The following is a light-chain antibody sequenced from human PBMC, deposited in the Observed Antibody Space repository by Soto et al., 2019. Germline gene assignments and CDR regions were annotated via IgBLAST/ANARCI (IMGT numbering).Light chain of an antibody. CDR2: GAS. CDR3: QQFCSSPLMYT. Sequence: VLTQSPGTLSLSPGERATLSCRASQSVSSSLAWYQKKPGQAPRLLIYGASSRAPGIPDRFSGSGSGTDFTLTISRLEPEDFAMYYCQQFCSSPLMYTFGQGTKLEIK. CDR1: QSVSSS. J-gene: IGKJ2*01. V-gene: IGKV3-20*01.